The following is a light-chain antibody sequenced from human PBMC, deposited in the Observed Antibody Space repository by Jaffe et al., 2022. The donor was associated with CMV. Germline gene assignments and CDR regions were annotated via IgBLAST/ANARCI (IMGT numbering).Light chain of an antibody. J-gene: IGLJ3*02. V-gene: IGLV2-8*01. Sequence: QSALTQPPSASGSPGQSVTISCTGTSTDFADYNFVSWYQQHPGRAPKLIIYEVTKRPSGVPDRFSGSKSDNTASLTISGLQADDEADYYCSLYAGDTLFGGGTKLAVL. CDR3: SLYAGDTL. CDR2: EVT. CDR1: STDFADYNF.